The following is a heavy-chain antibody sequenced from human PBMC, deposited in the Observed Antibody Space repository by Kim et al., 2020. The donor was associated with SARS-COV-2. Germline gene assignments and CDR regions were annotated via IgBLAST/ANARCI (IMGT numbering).Heavy chain of an antibody. CDR1: GGTFSSYT. CDR3: ARTQRVVVITTDQYYYGMDV. J-gene: IGHJ6*02. Sequence: SVKVSCKASGGTFSSYTISWVRQAPGQGLEWMGRIIPILGIANYEQKFQGRVTITADKSTSTAYMELSSLRSEDTAVYYCARTQRVVVITTDQYYYGMDVWGQGTTVTVSS. V-gene: IGHV1-69*02. D-gene: IGHD3-22*01. CDR2: IIPILGIA.